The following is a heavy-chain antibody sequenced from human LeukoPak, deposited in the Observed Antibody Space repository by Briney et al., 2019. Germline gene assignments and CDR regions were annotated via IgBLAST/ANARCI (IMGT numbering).Heavy chain of an antibody. CDR2: IYTSGST. D-gene: IGHD6-19*01. CDR1: GGSISSGSYY. V-gene: IGHV4-61*02. J-gene: IGHJ4*02. CDR3: ARDPSLWEQWPYFDY. Sequence: SETLSLTCTVSGGSISSGSYYWSWIRQPAGTGLEWIGRIYTSGSTNYNPSLKSRVTTSVDTSKNQFSLKLSSVTAADTAVYYCARDPSLWEQWPYFDYWGQGTLVTVSS.